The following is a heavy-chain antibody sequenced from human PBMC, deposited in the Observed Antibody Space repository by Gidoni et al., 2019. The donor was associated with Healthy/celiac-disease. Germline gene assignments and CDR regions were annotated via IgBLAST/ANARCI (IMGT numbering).Heavy chain of an antibody. D-gene: IGHD1-26*01. V-gene: IGHV1-58*01. CDR1: GFTFTSSA. J-gene: IGHJ3*02. Sequence: QMQLVQSGPEVKKPGTSVKVSCKASGFTFTSSAVQWVRQARGQRLEWIGWIVVGSGNTNYAQKFQERVTITRDMSTSTAYMELSSLRSEDTAVYYCAVLELLMLRGAFDIWGQGTMVTVSS. CDR3: AVLELLMLRGAFDI. CDR2: IVVGSGNT.